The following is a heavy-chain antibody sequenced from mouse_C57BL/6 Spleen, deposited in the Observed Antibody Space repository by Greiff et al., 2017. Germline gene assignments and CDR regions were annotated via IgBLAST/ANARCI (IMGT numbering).Heavy chain of an antibody. CDR2: IDPETGGT. CDR1: GYTFTDYE. CDR3: TRRGKIYGIYYFDY. J-gene: IGHJ2*01. Sequence: VQLQQSGAELVRPGASVTLSCKASGYTFTDYEMHWVKQTPVHGLEWIGAIDPETGGTAYNQKFKGKAILTADKSSSTAYMELRSLTSEDSAVYYCTRRGKIYGIYYFDYWGQGTTLTVSS. D-gene: IGHD2-1*01. V-gene: IGHV1-15*01.